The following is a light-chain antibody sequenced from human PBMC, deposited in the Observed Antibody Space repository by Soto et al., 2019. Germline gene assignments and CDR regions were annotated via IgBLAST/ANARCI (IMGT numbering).Light chain of an antibody. CDR3: QPSYSTPYT. CDR2: AAS. CDR1: QSISSY. J-gene: IGKJ2*01. V-gene: IGKV1-39*01. Sequence: DIQMTQSPSSLSASVGDRVTITCRASQSISSYLNWYQQKPGKAPKLLICAASSLQSGVPSRFSGSGSGTDFTLTISSLQHEDFATYYCQPSYSTPYTFGQGTKLEIK.